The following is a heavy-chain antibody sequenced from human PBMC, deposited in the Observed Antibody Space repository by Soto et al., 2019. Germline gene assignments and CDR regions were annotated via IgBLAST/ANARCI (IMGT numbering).Heavy chain of an antibody. CDR3: ARAGISQAAAGSLDCCPIDS. CDR1: GFTVSSNY. CDR2: IYSGGTT. D-gene: IGHD6-13*01. Sequence: EVQLVESGGGLVQPGGSLRLSCAASGFTVSSNYMSWVRQAPGKGLERVSIIYSGGTTHYADSVKGRFTISRDNSKNTLYLQMNSLRAEDTAVYYCARAGISQAAAGSLDCCPIDSWGQGTLVTVSS. J-gene: IGHJ4*02. V-gene: IGHV3-66*01.